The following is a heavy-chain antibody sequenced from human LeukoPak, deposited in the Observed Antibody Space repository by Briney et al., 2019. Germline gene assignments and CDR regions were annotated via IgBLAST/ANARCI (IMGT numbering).Heavy chain of an antibody. Sequence: SSETLSLTCAVSGGSISSSNWWSWVRQPPGKGLEWIGEIYHSGSTNYNPSLKSRVTISVDKSKNQFSLKLSSVTAADTAVYYCARAPVDYYYYGMDVWGQGTTVTVSS. V-gene: IGHV4-4*02. CDR3: ARAPVDYYYYGMDV. CDR1: GGSISSSNW. J-gene: IGHJ6*02. CDR2: IYHSGST.